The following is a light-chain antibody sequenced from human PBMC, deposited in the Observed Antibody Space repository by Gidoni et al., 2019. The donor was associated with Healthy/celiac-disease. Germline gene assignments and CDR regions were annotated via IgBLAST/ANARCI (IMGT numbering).Light chain of an antibody. Sequence: QSALTQPASVSGSPGQSITISCTGTSSDVGVYNYVSWYQQHPGKAPKLMIYDVSNRPSGVSNRVSGSKSGNTASLTISGLQAEDEADYYCSSYTSSSTLRVFGGGTKLTVL. CDR3: SSYTSSSTLRV. CDR2: DVS. V-gene: IGLV2-14*01. J-gene: IGLJ2*01. CDR1: SSDVGVYNY.